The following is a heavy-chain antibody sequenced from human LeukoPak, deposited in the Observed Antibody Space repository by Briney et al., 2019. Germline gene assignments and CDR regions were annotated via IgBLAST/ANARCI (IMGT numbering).Heavy chain of an antibody. J-gene: IGHJ5*02. CDR1: GGSFSGYY. CDR2: INHSGST. CDR3: ARGCLHYDFWSGYYTGGWFDP. Sequence: SETLSLTCAVYGGSFSGYYWSWIRQPPGKGLEWIGEINHSGSTNYSPSVKSRVTISVDTSKNQFSLKLSSVTAADTAVYYCARGCLHYDFWSGYYTGGWFDPWGQGTLVTVSS. V-gene: IGHV4-34*01. D-gene: IGHD3-3*01.